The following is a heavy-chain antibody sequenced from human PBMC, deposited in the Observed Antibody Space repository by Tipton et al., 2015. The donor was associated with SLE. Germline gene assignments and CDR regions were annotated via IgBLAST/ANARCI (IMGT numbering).Heavy chain of an antibody. J-gene: IGHJ3*02. CDR3: ARDLPQSGGDAFNI. CDR2: INTSGST. V-gene: IGHV4-59*01. Sequence: TLSLTCTVSGGSITSYYWSWIRQPPGKGLEWIGYINTSGSTIYNPSLKSRVTISVDTSKNQFSLKLSSVTAADTAVYYCARDLPQSGGDAFNIWGQGTMVTVSS. D-gene: IGHD3-16*01. CDR1: GGSITSYY.